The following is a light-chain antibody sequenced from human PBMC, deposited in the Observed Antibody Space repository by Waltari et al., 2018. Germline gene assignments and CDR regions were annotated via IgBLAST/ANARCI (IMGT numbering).Light chain of an antibody. CDR2: EVS. CDR3: MQSIQLPRT. V-gene: IGKV2D-29*01. CDR1: QSLLNGDETTY. Sequence: QPASISCKSSQSLLNGDETTYLYWYLQKPGQPPQLLLYEVSNRFSGVPANFSGSGSGTDFTLKISRVEAENVGVYYCMQSIQLPRTFGQGTKLGIK. J-gene: IGKJ2*02.